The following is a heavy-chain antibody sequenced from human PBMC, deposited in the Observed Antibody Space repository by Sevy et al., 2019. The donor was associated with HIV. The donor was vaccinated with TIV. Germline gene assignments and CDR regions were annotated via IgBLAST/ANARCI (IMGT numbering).Heavy chain of an antibody. CDR2: ISYGGHKK. D-gene: IGHD3-3*01. CDR1: GFTFRNYG. V-gene: IGHV3-30*18. CDR3: AKTREEWLMHDSVDL. J-gene: IGHJ5*02. Sequence: GGSLRLSCAASGFTFRNYGMHWVRQAPGKGLEWVALISYGGHKKYYADSVKGRFTISRDNSESTLSLQMDSLRPEDTGIYYCAKTREEWLMHDSVDLWGQGALVTVSS.